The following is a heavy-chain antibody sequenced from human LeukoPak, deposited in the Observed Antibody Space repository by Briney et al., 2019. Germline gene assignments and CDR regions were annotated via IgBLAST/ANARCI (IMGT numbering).Heavy chain of an antibody. V-gene: IGHV3-74*01. CDR3: ATTYYYDSSGYYPPGVFDY. CDR1: GFTFSSYW. Sequence: GGSLRLSCAASGFTFSSYWMHWVRQAPGKWLVWVSRINSDGSSTSYADSVKGRFTISRDNAKNTLYLQMNSLRAEDTAVYYCATTYYYDSSGYYPPGVFDYWGQGTLVSVSS. D-gene: IGHD3-22*01. J-gene: IGHJ4*02. CDR2: INSDGSST.